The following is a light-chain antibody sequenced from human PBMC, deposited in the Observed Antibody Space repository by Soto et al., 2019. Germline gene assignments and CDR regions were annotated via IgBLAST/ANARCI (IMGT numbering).Light chain of an antibody. Sequence: QSVLTQPPSASGTPGQRVAISCSGSNSNIGDNTVHWYQQLPGTAPKVVIYNNDRRPSGVPDRFSGSKSGTSASLAISGLQFEDEADYYCCSYVGNYAWLFGGGTKLTVL. CDR1: NSNIGDNT. CDR3: CSYVGNYAWL. CDR2: NND. J-gene: IGLJ2*01. V-gene: IGLV1-44*01.